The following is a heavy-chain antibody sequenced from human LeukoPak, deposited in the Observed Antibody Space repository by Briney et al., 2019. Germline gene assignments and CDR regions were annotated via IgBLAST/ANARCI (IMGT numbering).Heavy chain of an antibody. CDR3: AKDGGGSSWFDY. V-gene: IGHV3-21*01. J-gene: IGHJ4*02. D-gene: IGHD6-13*01. CDR1: GFTFSTYS. Sequence: GGSLRLSCAAYGFTFSTYSMNWVRQAPGKGLEWVSSISSSSSYIYYADSVKGRFTISRDNAKNSLYLQMNSLRAEDTAVYYCAKDGGGSSWFDYWGQGTLVTVSS. CDR2: ISSSSSYI.